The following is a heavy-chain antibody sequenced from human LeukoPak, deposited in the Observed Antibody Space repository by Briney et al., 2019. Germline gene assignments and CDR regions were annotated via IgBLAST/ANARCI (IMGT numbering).Heavy chain of an antibody. CDR2: INHSGST. CDR1: GGSFSGYY. CDR3: ARDGGYYDSSGYAN. D-gene: IGHD3-22*01. V-gene: IGHV4-34*01. J-gene: IGHJ3*01. Sequence: PSETLSLTCAVYGGSFSGYYWSWIRQPPGKGLEWIGEINHSGSTNYNPSLKSRVTISVDTSKNQFSLKLSSVTAADTAVYYCARDGGYYDSSGYANWGQGTMVTVSS.